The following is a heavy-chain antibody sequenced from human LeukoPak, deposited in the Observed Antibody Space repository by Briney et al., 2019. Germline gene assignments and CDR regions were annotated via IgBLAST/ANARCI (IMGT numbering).Heavy chain of an antibody. D-gene: IGHD3-16*01. V-gene: IGHV3-7*01. CDR2: IKHDGSEK. Sequence: GGSLRLSCIVSGFNFSNYWMNWVRQDPGKGLEWVANIKHDGSEKYYVDSVKGRFSISRDNAKKSLYLQMNSLRVEDTAVYYCARALSHCLDYWGQGTLVTVSS. J-gene: IGHJ4*02. CDR1: GFNFSNYW. CDR3: ARALSHCLDY.